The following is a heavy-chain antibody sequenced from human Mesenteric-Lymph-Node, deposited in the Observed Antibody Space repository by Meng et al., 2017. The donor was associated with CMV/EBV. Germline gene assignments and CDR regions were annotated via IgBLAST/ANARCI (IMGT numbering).Heavy chain of an antibody. V-gene: IGHV3-23*01. CDR2: ISGSGGST. J-gene: IGHJ3*02. CDR1: GFTFSSYS. D-gene: IGHD6-13*01. Sequence: GESLKISCAASGFTFSSYSMNWVRQAPGKGLEWVSAISGSGGSTHYADSVKGRFTISRDNSKNTLYLQMNSLRAEDTAVYYCAKLSSSWYGHAFDIWGQGTMVTVSS. CDR3: AKLSSSWYGHAFDI.